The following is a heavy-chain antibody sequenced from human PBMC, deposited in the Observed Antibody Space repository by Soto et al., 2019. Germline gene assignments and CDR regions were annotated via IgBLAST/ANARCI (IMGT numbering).Heavy chain of an antibody. D-gene: IGHD3-3*01. CDR3: ARALETYDFFGT. Sequence: ASVKVSCTASGYTFTSYGISWVRQAPGQGLEWMGWISAYNGNTNYAQKLQGRVTMTTDTSTSTAYMELRSLRSDDTAVYYCARALETYDFFGTWGQGTLVTVSS. CDR1: GYTFTSYG. CDR2: ISAYNGNT. V-gene: IGHV1-18*01. J-gene: IGHJ5*02.